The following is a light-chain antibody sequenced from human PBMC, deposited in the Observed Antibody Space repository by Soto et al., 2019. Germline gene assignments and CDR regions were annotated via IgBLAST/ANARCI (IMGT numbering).Light chain of an antibody. CDR3: LQNNSYPYT. J-gene: IGKJ5*01. Sequence: DIQVTQSPPTLSASVGDRVTITCRASQTISTWMAWYQQKPGKAPKLLVYDASTLQSGVASRFSGSGSGTEFTLIISSLQPEDFATYYCLQNNSYPYTFGQGTRLEIK. CDR2: DAS. CDR1: QTISTW. V-gene: IGKV1-5*01.